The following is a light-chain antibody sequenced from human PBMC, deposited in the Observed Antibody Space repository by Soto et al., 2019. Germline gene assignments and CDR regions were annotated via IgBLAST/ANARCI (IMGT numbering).Light chain of an antibody. CDR2: DAS. CDR1: QTVRNNY. J-gene: IGKJ1*01. V-gene: IGKV3D-20*02. Sequence: EFLLTQSPGTLSLSPGERATLSCRASQTVRNNYLAWYQQKTGQAPRLLIYDASSRDTGIPDRFSGSGSGTEFTLTISSLQSEDFSVYYCQQFNNWPRTFGQGTKVDIK. CDR3: QQFNNWPRT.